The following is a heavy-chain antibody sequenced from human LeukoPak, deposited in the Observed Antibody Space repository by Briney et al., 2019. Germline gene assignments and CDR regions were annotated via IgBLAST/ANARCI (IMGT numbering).Heavy chain of an antibody. V-gene: IGHV3-21*01. CDR3: ARNNGGYSDGAVRY. CDR1: GFTFGNHG. J-gene: IGHJ4*02. Sequence: GGSLRLSCVGSGFTFGNHGMNWVRQAPGKGLEWVSCIGISSTHIYYADSVQGRFTISRDDAKDSLYLQMNSLRAEDTAVYYCARNNGGYSDGAVRYWGQGTLVTVSA. CDR2: IGISSTHI. D-gene: IGHD1-26*01.